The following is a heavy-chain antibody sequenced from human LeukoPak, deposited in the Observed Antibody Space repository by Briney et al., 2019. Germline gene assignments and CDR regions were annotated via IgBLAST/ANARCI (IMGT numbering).Heavy chain of an antibody. Sequence: PSETLSLTCTVSGRSISSYYWSWIRQPPGKGLEWIGYIYYSGSTNYNPSLKSRVTISVDTSKNQFSLKLSSVTAADTAVYYCARRQAAAGLDYWGQGTLVTVSS. CDR1: GRSISSYY. CDR3: ARRQAAAGLDY. D-gene: IGHD6-13*01. J-gene: IGHJ4*02. V-gene: IGHV4-59*01. CDR2: IYYSGST.